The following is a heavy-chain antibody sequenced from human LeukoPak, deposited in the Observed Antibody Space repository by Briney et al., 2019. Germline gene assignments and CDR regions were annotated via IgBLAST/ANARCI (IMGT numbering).Heavy chain of an antibody. J-gene: IGHJ6*02. Sequence: SETLSLTCTVSGGSISSGDYYWSWIRQPPGKGLEWIGYIYYSGSTYYNPSLKSRVTISVDTSKNQFSLKLSSVTAADTAVYYCASTIFGVVTHYYYYGMDVWGQGTTVTVSS. D-gene: IGHD3-3*01. CDR1: GGSISSGDYY. CDR3: ASTIFGVVTHYYYYGMDV. CDR2: IYYSGST. V-gene: IGHV4-30-4*01.